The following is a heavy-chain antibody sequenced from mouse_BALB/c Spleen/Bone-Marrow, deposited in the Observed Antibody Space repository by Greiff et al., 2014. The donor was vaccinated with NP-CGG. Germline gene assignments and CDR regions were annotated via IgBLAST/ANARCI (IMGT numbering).Heavy chain of an antibody. V-gene: IGHV1-77*01. J-gene: IGHJ3*01. CDR1: GYTFTDYI. Sequence: QVQLQQSGPELVKPGASVKMSCKASGYTFTDYIITWVKQRTGQGLEWIGEIYPGSGSIYYNDKFKGKATLTADRSSNTAYMQFSSLTSEDSAVYFCARSNYYGGRYVGGFAYWGQGTLVTVSA. D-gene: IGHD1-1*01. CDR3: ARSNYYGGRYVGGFAY. CDR2: IYPGSGSI.